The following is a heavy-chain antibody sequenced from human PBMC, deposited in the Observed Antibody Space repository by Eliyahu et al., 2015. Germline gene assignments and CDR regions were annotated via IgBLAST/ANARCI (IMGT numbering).Heavy chain of an antibody. CDR3: ARLSNLHRAYWYFDL. CDR1: GGSISSYX. CDR2: ISTSGST. Sequence: QVQLQESGPGLVKPSETLSLTCTVXGGSISSYXWRWIRQPAGKXLEWIGRISTSGSTNYNPSLKSRVTMSVDTSKNQFSLKLSSVTAADTAVYYCARLSNLHRAYWYFDLWGRGTLVTVSS. J-gene: IGHJ2*01. D-gene: IGHD4-11*01. V-gene: IGHV4-4*07.